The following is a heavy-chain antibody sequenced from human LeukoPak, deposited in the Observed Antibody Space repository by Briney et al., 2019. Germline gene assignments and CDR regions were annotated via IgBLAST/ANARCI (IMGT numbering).Heavy chain of an antibody. CDR1: GFTFSSYA. J-gene: IGHJ5*02. Sequence: PGGSLRLSCAASGFTFSSYAMSWVRQAPGKGLEWVSAISGSGGSTYYADSVKGRFTISRDNSKNTLYLQMNSLRAEDTAVYYCARDPTRGYYDFWSGYYGGWFDPWGQGTLVTVSS. CDR3: ARDPTRGYYDFWSGYYGGWFDP. D-gene: IGHD3-3*01. CDR2: ISGSGGST. V-gene: IGHV3-23*01.